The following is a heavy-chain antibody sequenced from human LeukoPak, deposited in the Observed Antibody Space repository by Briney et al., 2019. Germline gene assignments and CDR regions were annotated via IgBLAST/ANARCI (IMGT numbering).Heavy chain of an antibody. CDR2: IYSGGST. CDR1: GFTFSNYA. Sequence: GGSPRLSCAASGFTFSNYAIHWVRQAPGKGLEWVSVIYSGGSTYYADSVKGRFTISRDNSKNTLYLQMNSLRAEDTAVYYCARAIFYGDGSFDYWGQGTLVTVSS. J-gene: IGHJ4*02. D-gene: IGHD4-17*01. CDR3: ARAIFYGDGSFDY. V-gene: IGHV3-53*01.